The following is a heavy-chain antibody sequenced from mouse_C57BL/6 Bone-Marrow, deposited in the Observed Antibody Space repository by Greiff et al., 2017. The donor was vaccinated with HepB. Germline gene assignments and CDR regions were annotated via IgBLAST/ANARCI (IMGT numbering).Heavy chain of an antibody. CDR2: INPNNGGT. D-gene: IGHD1-1*01. Sequence: VQLQQSGPELVKPGASVKIPCKASGYTFTDYNMDWVKQSHGKSLEWIGDINPNNGGTIYNQKFKGKATLTVDKSSSTAYMELRSLTSEDTAVYYCARGPYYYGSSPPFAYWGQVTLVTVSA. CDR3: ARGPYYYGSSPPFAY. J-gene: IGHJ3*01. V-gene: IGHV1-18*01. CDR1: GYTFTDYN.